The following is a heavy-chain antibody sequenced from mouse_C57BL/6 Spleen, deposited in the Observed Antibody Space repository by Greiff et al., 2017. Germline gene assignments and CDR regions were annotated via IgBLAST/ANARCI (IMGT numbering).Heavy chain of an antibody. CDR1: GFTFSSYT. D-gene: IGHD1-1*01. J-gene: IGHJ4*01. V-gene: IGHV5-9*01. Sequence: DVKLVESGGGLVKPGGSLKLSCAASGFTFSSYTMSWVRQTPEKRLEWVGTISGGGGNTYYPDSVKGRFTISIDNAKNTLYLQMSSLRSEDTALYYCARHKDYYGNNMDYWGQGTSVTVSS. CDR2: ISGGGGNT. CDR3: ARHKDYYGNNMDY.